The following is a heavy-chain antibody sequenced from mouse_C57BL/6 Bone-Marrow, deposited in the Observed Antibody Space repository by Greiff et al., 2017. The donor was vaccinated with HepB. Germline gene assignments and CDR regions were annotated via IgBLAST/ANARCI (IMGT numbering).Heavy chain of an antibody. D-gene: IGHD3-2*02. CDR1: GYTFTDYY. Sequence: QVQLKESGAELVRPGASVKLSCKASGYTFTDYYINWVKQRPGQGLEWIARIYPGSGNTYYNEKFKGKATLTAEKSSSTAYMQLSSLTSEDSAVYFCAREGEQLRLPFAYWGQGTLVTVSA. V-gene: IGHV1-76*01. J-gene: IGHJ3*01. CDR3: AREGEQLRLPFAY. CDR2: IYPGSGNT.